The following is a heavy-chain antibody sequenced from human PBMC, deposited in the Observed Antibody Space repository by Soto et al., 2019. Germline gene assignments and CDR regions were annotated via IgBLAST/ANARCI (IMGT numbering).Heavy chain of an antibody. D-gene: IGHD3-22*01. CDR2: IYYTGST. CDR3: ARGGKYYAESGYGPFDY. V-gene: IGHV4-61*01. CDR1: GRSVSSGSYF. J-gene: IGHJ4*02. Sequence: QVQLQESGPGLVKPSETLSLTCTVSGRSVSSGSYFLTWLRQPPGKGLEVIGYIYYTGSTKYTPSVKSRVTIPVDTSTNQFSLTLSSVTAADTAVYFCARGGKYYAESGYGPFDYWGQGTRVTVSS.